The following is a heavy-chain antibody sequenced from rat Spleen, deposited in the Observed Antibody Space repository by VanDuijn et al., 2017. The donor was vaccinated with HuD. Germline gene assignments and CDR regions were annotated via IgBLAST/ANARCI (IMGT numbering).Heavy chain of an antibody. V-gene: IGHV5S13*01. CDR3: ARGTYFRH. CDR1: GFTYNDYA. D-gene: IGHD4-6*01. J-gene: IGHJ2*01. Sequence: EVQLVESGGGLVQPGGSLKLSCAVSGFTYNDYAMAWVRQAPAKGLEWVATISTGGGDTYYRDSVRGRFTISRDNAKNTLYLQVDSLRSEDTATYYCARGTYFRHWGQGVMVTVSS. CDR2: ISTGGGDT.